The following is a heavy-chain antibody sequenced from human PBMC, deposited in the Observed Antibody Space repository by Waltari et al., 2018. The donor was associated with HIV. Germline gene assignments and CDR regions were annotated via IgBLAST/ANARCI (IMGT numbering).Heavy chain of an antibody. CDR2: IIPIFDTA. Sequence: QVQLVQSGAEVKKPGSSVKVSCKSSGATFSSYAISWVGQAPEQGLEWLGGIIPIFDTANYAQKSQGRVTITADESTSTAYMELSSLRSEDAAVYFWACNYLESSAQFIAFDLWGQGTMVTVSS. CDR1: GATFSSYA. J-gene: IGHJ3*01. D-gene: IGHD4-4*01. V-gene: IGHV1-69*12. CDR3: ACNYLESSAQFIAFDL.